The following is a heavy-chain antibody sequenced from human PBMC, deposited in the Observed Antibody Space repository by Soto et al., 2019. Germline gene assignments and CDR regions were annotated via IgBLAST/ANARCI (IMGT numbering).Heavy chain of an antibody. J-gene: IGHJ5*02. D-gene: IGHD3-3*01. Sequence: SETLSLTCTVSGGSISSSSYYWGWIRQPPGKGLEWIGSIYYSGSTYYNPSLKSRVTISVDTSKNQFSLKLSSVTAADTAVYYCARVKGIFGVVIIGWFDPWGQGTLVTVSS. CDR3: ARVKGIFGVVIIGWFDP. V-gene: IGHV4-39*07. CDR1: GGSISSSSYY. CDR2: IYYSGST.